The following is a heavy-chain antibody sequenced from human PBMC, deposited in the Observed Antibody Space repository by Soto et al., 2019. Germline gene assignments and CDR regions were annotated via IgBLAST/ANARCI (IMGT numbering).Heavy chain of an antibody. V-gene: IGHV4-59*08. D-gene: IGHD1-26*01. CDR3: VRQGIGALHGVVDV. CDR1: GDSIGTYN. CDR2: IYSNGGT. Sequence: QVQLQASGPGLVKPSDTLSLTCTVSGDSIGTYNWGWIRQPPGKRLEWIGYIYSNGGTSYNPALKSRVTISAVPPTKHFSPRLSSVTAADTAVYYCVRQGIGALHGVVDVWGQGTRVTVSS. J-gene: IGHJ6*02.